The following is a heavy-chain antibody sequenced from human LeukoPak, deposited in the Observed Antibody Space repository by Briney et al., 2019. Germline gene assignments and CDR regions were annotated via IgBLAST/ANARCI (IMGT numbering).Heavy chain of an antibody. D-gene: IGHD3-22*01. CDR2: ISGSGTSS. CDR1: GFTFSTYA. V-gene: IGHV3-23*01. CDR3: AKHWNSAYYNFDH. J-gene: IGHJ4*02. Sequence: GGSLRLSCAASGFTFSTYAMNWVRQAPGKGLEWVSVISGSGTSSDYADSVKGRFTISRDNSENTLYLQMNSLRAEDTAVYYCAKHWNSAYYNFDHWGQGTLVTVSS.